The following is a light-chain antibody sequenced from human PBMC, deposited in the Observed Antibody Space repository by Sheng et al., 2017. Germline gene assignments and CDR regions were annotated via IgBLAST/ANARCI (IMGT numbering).Light chain of an antibody. CDR1: QSITNY. Sequence: DIQMTQSPSSLSASVGDRVTITCRASQSITNYLNWYQQKPGKAPKLLIYAASSLQSGVPSRFSGSTSGTDFTLTISSLQPEDSATYYCQQSYNSWTFGRGTKVEIK. CDR2: AAS. J-gene: IGKJ1*01. CDR3: QQSYNSWT. V-gene: IGKV1-39*01.